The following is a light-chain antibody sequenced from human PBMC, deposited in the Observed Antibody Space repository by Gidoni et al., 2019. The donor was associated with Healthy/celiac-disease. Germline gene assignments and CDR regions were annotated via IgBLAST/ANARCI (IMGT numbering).Light chain of an antibody. V-gene: IGKV1-5*03. Sequence: DIQMTQSPSTLSASVGDRVTITCRASQSISSWLAWYQQKPGKAPKLLIYKASSLESGVPSRCSSSGCGTEVTLTISSLQPDDFATYYCQQYNTYIPYTFGQGTKVEIK. CDR1: QSISSW. CDR3: QQYNTYIPYT. J-gene: IGKJ2*01. CDR2: KAS.